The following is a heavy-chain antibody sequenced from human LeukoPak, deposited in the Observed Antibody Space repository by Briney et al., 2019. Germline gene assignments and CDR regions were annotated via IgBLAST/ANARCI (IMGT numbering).Heavy chain of an antibody. J-gene: IGHJ3*02. CDR1: GFTFSSYS. CDR2: ISASSSAI. CDR3: ARDPGDILTGYGLAFDI. V-gene: IGHV3-48*01. D-gene: IGHD3-9*01. Sequence: GGSLRLSCAASGFTFSSYSMNWVRQAPGKGLEWVSYISASSSAIYYEDSVKGRFTISRDNAKNSLYLQMNSLRAEDTAVYYCARDPGDILTGYGLAFDIWGQGTMVTVSS.